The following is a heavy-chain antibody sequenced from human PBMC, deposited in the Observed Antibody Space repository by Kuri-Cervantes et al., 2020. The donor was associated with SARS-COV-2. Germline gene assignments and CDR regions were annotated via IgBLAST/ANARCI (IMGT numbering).Heavy chain of an antibody. V-gene: IGHV4-39*01. CDR1: GVSISSTSYY. CDR2: INYIGNS. CDR3: ARHPNSMSGFDP. Sequence: SETLSLTCTVSGVSISSTSYYWAWIRQPPGKGLEWIGSINYIGNSYRNPSLRSRVIMSVDTSKNQFSVNINSVTAADTAIYLCARHPNSMSGFDPWGQGTPVTVSS. J-gene: IGHJ5*02. D-gene: IGHD3-3*02.